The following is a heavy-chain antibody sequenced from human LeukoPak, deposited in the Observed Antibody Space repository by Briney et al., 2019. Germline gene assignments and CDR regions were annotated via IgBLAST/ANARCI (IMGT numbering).Heavy chain of an antibody. CDR3: GSVIDY. J-gene: IGHJ4*02. CDR2: VSYDGTYK. Sequence: PGGSLRLSCGGSGFTFSRYAMQWVRQTPGKGLEWVATVSYDGTYKYYADSVKGRFIISRDNSKNTVSLQMNSLRSEDTAIYYCGSVIDYWGQGTLVTVTS. CDR1: GFTFSRYA. V-gene: IGHV3-30*04.